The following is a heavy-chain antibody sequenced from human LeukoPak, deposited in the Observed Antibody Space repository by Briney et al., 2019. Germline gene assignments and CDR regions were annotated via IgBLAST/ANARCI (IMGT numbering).Heavy chain of an antibody. J-gene: IGHJ5*02. Sequence: GGSLRLSCAASGFIFSDSAMSWVPQAPGKGLEYVSSISSSRSFIYYADSVKGRFTISRDNANKSLFLQMNSLRAEDTAIYYCVRITGTGWFDPWGQGTLVTVSS. CDR3: VRITGTGWFDP. D-gene: IGHD1-20*01. CDR2: ISSSRSFI. V-gene: IGHV3-21*01. CDR1: GFIFSDSA.